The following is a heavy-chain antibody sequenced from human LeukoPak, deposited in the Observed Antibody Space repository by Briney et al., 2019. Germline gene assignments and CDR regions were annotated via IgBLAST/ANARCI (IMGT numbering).Heavy chain of an antibody. CDR2: INPNSGGT. V-gene: IGHV1-2*06. Sequence: ASVKVSCKASGYTFTGYYMHWVRQAPGQGLEWRGRINPNSGGTNYAQKFQGRVTMTRDTSISTAYMELSRLRSDDTAVYYCARDVATITSWFDPWGQGTLVTVSS. J-gene: IGHJ5*02. CDR3: ARDVATITSWFDP. D-gene: IGHD5-12*01. CDR1: GYTFTGYY.